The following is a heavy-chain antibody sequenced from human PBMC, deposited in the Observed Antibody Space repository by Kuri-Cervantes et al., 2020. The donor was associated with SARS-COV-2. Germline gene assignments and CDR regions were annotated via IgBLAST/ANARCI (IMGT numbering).Heavy chain of an antibody. CDR2: IFYNGDT. V-gene: IGHV4-39*01. Sequence: GSLRLSCSVSGDSIRSTNYYWGWIRQPPGKRLEWIGSIFYNGDTYYNLSLKGRVTISVDTSKNQFSLKVTSVTATDTAVYYCVRCAIFGVAHNWFDPWGQGTLVTVSS. D-gene: IGHD3-3*01. CDR1: GDSIRSTNYY. J-gene: IGHJ5*02. CDR3: VRCAIFGVAHNWFDP.